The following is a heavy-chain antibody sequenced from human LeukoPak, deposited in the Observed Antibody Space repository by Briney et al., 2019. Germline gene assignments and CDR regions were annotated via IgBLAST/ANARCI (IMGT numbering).Heavy chain of an antibody. CDR2: IYPGDSDT. Sequence: GESLKISCKGSGYSFTSYWIGWVRQMPGKGLEWMGIIYPGDSDTRYSPSFQAQVTISADKSISTAYLQWSSLKPSDTAMYYCARVALGDYRGDAFDIWGQGTMVTVSS. D-gene: IGHD4-11*01. V-gene: IGHV5-51*01. J-gene: IGHJ3*02. CDR1: GYSFTSYW. CDR3: ARVALGDYRGDAFDI.